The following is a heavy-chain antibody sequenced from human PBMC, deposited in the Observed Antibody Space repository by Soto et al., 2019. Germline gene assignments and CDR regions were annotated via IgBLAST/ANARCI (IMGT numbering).Heavy chain of an antibody. J-gene: IGHJ4*02. CDR3: AREADCSGGSCHPGD. D-gene: IGHD2-15*01. CDR1: GFTFSSYW. CDR2: IKQDGSEK. Sequence: EVQLVESGGGLVQPGGSLRLSCAASGFTFSSYWMSWVRQAPGKGLEWVANIKQDGSEKYYVDSVKGRFTISRDNAKNSLYLQMNSLRAGDTAVYYCAREADCSGGSCHPGDWGQGTLVTVSS. V-gene: IGHV3-7*01.